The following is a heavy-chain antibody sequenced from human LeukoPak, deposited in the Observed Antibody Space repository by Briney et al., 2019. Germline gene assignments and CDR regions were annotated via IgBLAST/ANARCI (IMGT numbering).Heavy chain of an antibody. V-gene: IGHV3-23*01. CDR1: GFTFTTYA. CDR2: ISGSGGST. J-gene: IGHJ4*02. CDR3: AKEFGSSGYYYSGYFDY. D-gene: IGHD3-22*01. Sequence: PGRSLRLSCAASGFTFTTYAMSWVRQAPGKGLEWVSAISGSGGSTYYADSVKGRFTISRDNSKNTLYLQMNSLIAEDTAVYYCAKEFGSSGYYYSGYFDYWGQGTLVTVSS.